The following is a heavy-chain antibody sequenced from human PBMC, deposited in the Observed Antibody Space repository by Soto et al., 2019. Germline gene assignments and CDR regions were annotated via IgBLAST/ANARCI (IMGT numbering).Heavy chain of an antibody. Sequence: PGESLKISFKGSGYRFTSYWISLVRQIPGKGLEWMGRIDPSDSYTNYSPSFQGHVTISADKSISTAYLQWSSLKASDTAMYYCATYYYGSGSYFSTDYYGMDVWGQGTTVTVSS. J-gene: IGHJ6*02. CDR1: GYRFTSYW. V-gene: IGHV5-10-1*01. CDR3: ATYYYGSGSYFSTDYYGMDV. CDR2: IDPSDSYT. D-gene: IGHD3-10*01.